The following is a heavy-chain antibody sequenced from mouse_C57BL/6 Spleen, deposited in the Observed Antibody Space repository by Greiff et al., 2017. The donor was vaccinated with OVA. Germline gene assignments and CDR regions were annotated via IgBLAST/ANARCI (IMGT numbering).Heavy chain of an antibody. CDR3: ASHYYGSRYWYCDV. D-gene: IGHD1-1*01. V-gene: IGHV1-55*01. CDR1: GYTFTSYW. Sequence: VQLQQPGAELVKPGASVKMSCKASGYTFTSYWITWVKQRPGQGLEWIGDIYPGSGSTNYYEKFKSKATLTVDTSSSTAYRPLSSLTSEDSADYYCASHYYGSRYWYCDVWGTGTTVTVAS. J-gene: IGHJ1*03. CDR2: IYPGSGST.